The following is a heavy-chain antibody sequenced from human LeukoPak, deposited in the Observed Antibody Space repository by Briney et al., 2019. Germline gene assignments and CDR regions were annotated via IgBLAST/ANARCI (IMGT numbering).Heavy chain of an antibody. Sequence: PGGSLRLSCAASGFTFSSYWMHWVRQAPRKGLVWVSRIKSDGSSTTYADSVKGRFTISRDNAKNTLYLQMNSLRAEDTAVYYCARDQVYCTGGTCYFEYWGQGTLVTVSS. J-gene: IGHJ4*02. CDR2: IKSDGSST. CDR1: GFTFSSYW. V-gene: IGHV3-74*01. CDR3: ARDQVYCTGGTCYFEY. D-gene: IGHD2-8*02.